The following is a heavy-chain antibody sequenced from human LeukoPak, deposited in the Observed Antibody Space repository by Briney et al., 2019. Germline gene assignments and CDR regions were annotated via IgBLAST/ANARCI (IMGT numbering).Heavy chain of an antibody. CDR1: GYTFTSYD. Sequence: GASVKVSCKASGYTFTSYDINWVRQATGQGLEWMGWMNPNSGNTGNAQKFQGRVTMTRSTSINTAYMELNSLTSEDTAVYYCARSSVGARRRIDYWGQGTLVTVSS. CDR3: ARSSVGARRRIDY. CDR2: MNPNSGNT. D-gene: IGHD1-26*01. J-gene: IGHJ4*02. V-gene: IGHV1-8*01.